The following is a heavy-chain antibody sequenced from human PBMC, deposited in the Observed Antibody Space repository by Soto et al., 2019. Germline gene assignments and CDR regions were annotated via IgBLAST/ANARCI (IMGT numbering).Heavy chain of an antibody. V-gene: IGHV3-33*01. CDR1: GFTFSSYG. CDR3: ARDVVVAATPYYYGMDV. Sequence: GGSLRLSCAASGFTFSSYGMHWVRQAPGKGLEWVAVIWYDGSNKYYADSVKGRFTISRDNSKNTLYLQMNSLRAEDTAVYYCARDVVVAATPYYYGMDVWGQGTTVTVSS. D-gene: IGHD2-15*01. CDR2: IWYDGSNK. J-gene: IGHJ6*02.